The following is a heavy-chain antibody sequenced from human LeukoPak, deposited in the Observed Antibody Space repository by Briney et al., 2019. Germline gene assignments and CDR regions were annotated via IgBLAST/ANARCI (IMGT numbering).Heavy chain of an antibody. Sequence: GRSLRLSCAASGFTFDDYAMHWVRQAPGKGLEWVSGISWNSGSIGYADSVKGRFTISRDNAKNSPYLQMNSLRAEDMALYYCAKDMGDSIAARPGAFDYWGQGTLVTVSS. CDR2: ISWNSGSI. V-gene: IGHV3-9*03. D-gene: IGHD6-6*01. J-gene: IGHJ4*02. CDR1: GFTFDDYA. CDR3: AKDMGDSIAARPGAFDY.